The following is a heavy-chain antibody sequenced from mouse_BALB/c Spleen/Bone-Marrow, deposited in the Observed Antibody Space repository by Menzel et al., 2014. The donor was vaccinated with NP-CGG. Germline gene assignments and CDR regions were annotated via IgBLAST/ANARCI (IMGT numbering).Heavy chain of an antibody. Sequence: EVKLVESGPELVKPGASVKISCKTSGYTFTDYTMHWVKQSHGKSLEWIGNINPNNVGTTYNQKFKGKATLTIDKSSSTAYMELRSLTSEDSAVYYCARGRTAYWGQGTLVTVSA. J-gene: IGHJ3*01. CDR2: INPNNVGT. CDR3: ARGRTAY. CDR1: GYTFTDYT. V-gene: IGHV1-18*01.